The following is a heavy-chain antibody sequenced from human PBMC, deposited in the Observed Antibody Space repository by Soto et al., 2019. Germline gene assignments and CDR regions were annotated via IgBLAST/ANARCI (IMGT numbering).Heavy chain of an antibody. D-gene: IGHD2-15*01. CDR1: GFTFSSYA. CDR2: ISGSGGST. J-gene: IGHJ6*03. Sequence: GGSLRLSCAASGFTFSSYAMSWVRQAPGKGLEWVSAISGSGGSTYYADSVKGRFTISSDNSKNTLYLQMNSLRAEDKAVYYCGGSSYPSYYYYMDVWGKGTTVTVSS. V-gene: IGHV3-23*01. CDR3: GGSSYPSYYYYMDV.